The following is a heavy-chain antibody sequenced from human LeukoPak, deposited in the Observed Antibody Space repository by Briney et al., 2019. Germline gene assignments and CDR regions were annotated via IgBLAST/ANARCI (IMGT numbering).Heavy chain of an antibody. CDR2: ISGSGGST. D-gene: IGHD3-22*01. J-gene: IGHJ5*02. Sequence: GGSLRLSCAASGFTFSSYAMSWVRQAPGKGLEWVSGISGSGGSTYYADSVKGRFIISRDNSKNTLYLQMNSLRAEDTAVYYCARDLGQYYDTSDNWFDPWGQGTLVTVSS. CDR1: GFTFSSYA. V-gene: IGHV3-23*01. CDR3: ARDLGQYYDTSDNWFDP.